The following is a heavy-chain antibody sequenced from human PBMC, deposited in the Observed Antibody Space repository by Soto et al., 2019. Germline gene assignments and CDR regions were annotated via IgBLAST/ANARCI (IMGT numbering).Heavy chain of an antibody. CDR3: ARERFEGGSNGIDV. D-gene: IGHD3-9*01. V-gene: IGHV3-23*01. CDR2: ISGGGVKT. J-gene: IGHJ6*02. Sequence: EVQLSESGGGSVQPGGSLRLSCTASGFSFSSYAMTWVRQAPGKGLEWVSSISGGGVKTYYADSVRGRFTISRDNSKNTVYGQMNSLRAEDTDVYYWARERFEGGSNGIDVWGQGTTVIVSS. CDR1: GFSFSSYA.